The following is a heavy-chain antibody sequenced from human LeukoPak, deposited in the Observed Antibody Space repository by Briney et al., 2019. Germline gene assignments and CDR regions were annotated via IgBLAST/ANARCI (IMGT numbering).Heavy chain of an antibody. CDR1: GGSFSGYY. CDR2: INHSGST. D-gene: IGHD3-10*01. CDR3: ARRLGSGSYYNGHFDY. Sequence: SETLSLTCAVYGGSFSGYYWSWIRQPPGKGLEWIGEINHSGSTNYNPSLKSRVTISVDPSKNQFSLKLSSVTAADTAVYYCARRLGSGSYYNGHFDYWGQGTLVTVSS. J-gene: IGHJ4*02. V-gene: IGHV4-34*01.